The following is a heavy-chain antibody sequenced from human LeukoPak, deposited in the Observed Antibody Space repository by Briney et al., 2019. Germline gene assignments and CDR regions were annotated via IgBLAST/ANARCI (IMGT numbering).Heavy chain of an antibody. CDR1: GFTFSSYH. J-gene: IGHJ4*02. D-gene: IGHD3-9*01. CDR2: IHSTSGSI. Sequence: GGSLRLSCAASGFTFSSYHMNWVRQAPGKGLEWLSYIHSTSGSIHYADSVKGRFTISRDNAKNSLYLQMSSLRAEDTAVYYCSRVVQDVTGADYWGQGTLVIVSS. CDR3: SRVVQDVTGADY. V-gene: IGHV3-48*01.